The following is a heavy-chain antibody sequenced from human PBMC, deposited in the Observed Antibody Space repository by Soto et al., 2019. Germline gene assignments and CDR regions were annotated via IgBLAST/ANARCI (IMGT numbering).Heavy chain of an antibody. CDR2: IHNSGTT. D-gene: IGHD3-16*02. CDR3: ARGVTFGGVIAPRFDP. J-gene: IGHJ5*02. V-gene: IGHV4-31*03. CDR1: GASISSGDYY. Sequence: SETLSLTCTVSGASISSGDYYWSWIRQHPGKGLEWIGYIHNSGTTYYIPPLKSRLATTVDTSKNQLSLKLTSVTAADTALYYCARGVTFGGVIAPRFDPWGQGTLVTVSS.